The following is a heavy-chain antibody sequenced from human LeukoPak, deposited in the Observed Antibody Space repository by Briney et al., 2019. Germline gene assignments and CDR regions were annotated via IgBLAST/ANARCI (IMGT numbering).Heavy chain of an antibody. D-gene: IGHD6-19*01. J-gene: IGHJ3*02. V-gene: IGHV1-2*06. Sequence: ASVKVSCKASGYTFTDYYKHWVRQAPGQELEWMGHINPNSGGTNYAQNFQGRVTMTRDTSISTAHMELSRLRSDDTAVYYCATVRIGVVGNTFDIWGQGTMVTVSS. CDR2: INPNSGGT. CDR3: ATVRIGVVGNTFDI. CDR1: GYTFTDYY.